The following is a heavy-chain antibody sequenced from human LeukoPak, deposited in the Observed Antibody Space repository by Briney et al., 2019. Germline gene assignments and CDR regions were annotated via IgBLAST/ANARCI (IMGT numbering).Heavy chain of an antibody. V-gene: IGHV1-2*02. J-gene: IGHJ4*02. Sequence: GASVKVSCKAWGYTFTGYYMHWLRQAPGQGLEWMGWINPNSGGTNYAQKFQGRVTMTRDTSISTAYMELSRLRSDDTAVYYCARGGLNYGDYGNCFDYWGQGTLVTVSS. CDR1: GYTFTGYY. D-gene: IGHD4-17*01. CDR3: ARGGLNYGDYGNCFDY. CDR2: INPNSGGT.